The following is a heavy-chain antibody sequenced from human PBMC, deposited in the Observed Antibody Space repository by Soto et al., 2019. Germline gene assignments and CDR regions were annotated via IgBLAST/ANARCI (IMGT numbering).Heavy chain of an antibody. J-gene: IGHJ4*02. CDR1: GFTFSSYA. V-gene: IGHV3-23*01. Sequence: GSLRLSCAASGFTFSSYAMSWVRQAPGKGLEWVSVITGSGGSTYYADSVKGRFTISRDNSKNTLYLQMNSLRAEDTAVYYCARRGSELELRVYWGQGTLVTVSS. CDR2: ITGSGGST. CDR3: ARRGSELELRVY. D-gene: IGHD1-7*01.